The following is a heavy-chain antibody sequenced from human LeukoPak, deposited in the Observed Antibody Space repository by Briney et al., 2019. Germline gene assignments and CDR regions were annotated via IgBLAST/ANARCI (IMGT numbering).Heavy chain of an antibody. CDR3: ARDDGYCRGGSCYASFDY. D-gene: IGHD2-15*01. V-gene: IGHV3-48*02. CDR1: GFTFRSYS. CDR2: INWNSGMI. J-gene: IGHJ4*02. Sequence: GGSLRLSCATSGFTFRSYSINWVRQAPGKGLEWVSMINWNSGMIYYADFVKGRFTISRDSGKNSVFLQMNSLRDEDTAVYYCARDDGYCRGGSCYASFDYWGQGTLVTVSS.